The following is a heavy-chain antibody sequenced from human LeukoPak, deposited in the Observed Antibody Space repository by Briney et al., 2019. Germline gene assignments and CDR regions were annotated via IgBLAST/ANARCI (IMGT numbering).Heavy chain of an antibody. CDR1: GGTFSSYT. CDR2: IIPILGIA. CDR3: ARRCSSTSCYND. J-gene: IGHJ4*02. D-gene: IGHD2-2*02. Sequence: SVKVSCKASGGTFSSYTISWVRQAPGQGLEWMGRIIPILGIANYAQKFQGRVTITADKSTSTAYMELSSLRSEDTAVYYCARRCSSTSCYNDWGQGTLVTVSS. V-gene: IGHV1-69*02.